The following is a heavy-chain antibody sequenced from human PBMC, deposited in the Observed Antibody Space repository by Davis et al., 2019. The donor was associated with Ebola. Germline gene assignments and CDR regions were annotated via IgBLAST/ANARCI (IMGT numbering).Heavy chain of an antibody. J-gene: IGHJ4*02. Sequence: GESLKISCAASGFTFSSYAMSWVRQASGKGLEWVGRIRSKANSYATAYAASVKGRFTISRDDSKNTAYLQMNSLKTEDTAVYYCTSTVSPEFADYWGQGTLVTVSS. CDR1: GFTFSSYA. CDR2: IRSKANSYAT. CDR3: TSTVSPEFADY. V-gene: IGHV3-73*01. D-gene: IGHD4-17*01.